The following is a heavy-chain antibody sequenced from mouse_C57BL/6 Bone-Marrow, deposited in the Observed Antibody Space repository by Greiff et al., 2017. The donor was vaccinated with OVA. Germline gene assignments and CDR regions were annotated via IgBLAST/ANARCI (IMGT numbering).Heavy chain of an antibody. J-gene: IGHJ2*01. CDR2: ISSGGSYT. Sequence: DVQVVASWGDLVKPGGSLKLSCAASGFTFSSYGMSWVRQTPDKRLEWVATISSGGSYTYYPDSVKGRFTISRDNAKNTLYLQMRSLKSEDTAMYYGARHGDYGSFFDYWGQGTTLTVSS. D-gene: IGHD1-1*01. CDR1: GFTFSSYG. CDR3: ARHGDYGSFFDY. V-gene: IGHV5-6*01.